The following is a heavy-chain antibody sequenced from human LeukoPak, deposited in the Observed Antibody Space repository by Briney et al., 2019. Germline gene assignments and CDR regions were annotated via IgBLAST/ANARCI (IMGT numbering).Heavy chain of an antibody. CDR3: ARENYDILTWDY. D-gene: IGHD3-9*01. V-gene: IGHV1-69*04. CDR1: GGTFSSYA. Sequence: GSSVKVSCKASGGTFSSYAISWVRQAPGQGLEWMGRIIPILGIANYAQKFQGRVTITADKSTSTAYMELSSLRSEDTAVYYCARENYDILTWDYWGQGTLVTVSS. J-gene: IGHJ4*02. CDR2: IIPILGIA.